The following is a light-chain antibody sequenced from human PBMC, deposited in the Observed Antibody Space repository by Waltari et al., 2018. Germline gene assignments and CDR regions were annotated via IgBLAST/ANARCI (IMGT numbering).Light chain of an antibody. CDR2: GAS. CDR3: QQYNNWPLT. V-gene: IGKV3-15*01. Sequence: EIVLTQYPATLSVSPGGKATLSCRASENIISNLAWYQQRPGQAPRLLIHGASTRATAFPPRFSGSGSGTEFTLTINSLQSEDFAVYYCQQYNNWPLTFGQGTRLEIK. J-gene: IGKJ5*01. CDR1: ENIISN.